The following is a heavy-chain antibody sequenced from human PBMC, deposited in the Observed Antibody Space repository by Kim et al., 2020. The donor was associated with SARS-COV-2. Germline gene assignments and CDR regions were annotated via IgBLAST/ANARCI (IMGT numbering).Heavy chain of an antibody. CDR1: GYNFNDHY. V-gene: IGHV1-2*02. CDR2: INPNGAET. CDR3: ARDYDPDY. J-gene: IGHJ4*02. Sequence: ASVKVSCKASGYNFNDHYIHWVRQAPGQGLEWMGWINPNGAETKYSEKFHGRVSMTRDTSINTAYVELYSLSSDDTAVYYCARDYDPDYWGQGTLVTVPS. D-gene: IGHD3-3*01.